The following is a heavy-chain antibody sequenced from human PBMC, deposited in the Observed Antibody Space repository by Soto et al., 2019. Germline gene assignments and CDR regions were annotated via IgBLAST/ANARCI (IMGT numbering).Heavy chain of an antibody. CDR3: AKDYYGSGSYYPNWFDP. V-gene: IGHV3-23*01. CDR2: ISGSGGST. J-gene: IGHJ5*02. Sequence: PGGSLRLSCAASGFTFSSYAMSWVRQAPGKGLEWVSAISGSGGSTYYADSVKGRFTISRDNSKNTLYLQMNSLRAEDTAVYYCAKDYYGSGSYYPNWFDPWGQGTLVTVS. CDR1: GFTFSSYA. D-gene: IGHD3-10*01.